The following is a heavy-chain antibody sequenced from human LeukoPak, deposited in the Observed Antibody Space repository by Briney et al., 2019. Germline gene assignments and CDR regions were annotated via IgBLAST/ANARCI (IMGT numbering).Heavy chain of an antibody. V-gene: IGHV4-59*08. Sequence: SETLSLPCTVSGGSFSNYYWSWIRQPPGKGLEWIGYIYYSGSTNYSPSLKSRVTISVDTSKNQFSLNLSSVTAADTAVYYCARHPTALVSYGFDPWGQGTLVTVSS. CDR1: GGSFSNYY. CDR2: IYYSGST. CDR3: ARHPTALVSYGFDP. D-gene: IGHD5-18*01. J-gene: IGHJ5*02.